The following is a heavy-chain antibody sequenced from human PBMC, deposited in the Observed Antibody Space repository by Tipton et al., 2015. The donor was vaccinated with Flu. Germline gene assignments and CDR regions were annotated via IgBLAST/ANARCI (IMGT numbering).Heavy chain of an antibody. CDR3: ARDLVPDTAMPEGASDY. Sequence: QLVQSGPEVKKPGASVKVSCEASGYTFTSNGISWVRQAPGQGLEWLGWINAYNGNTVYAQKVQYRVTLTRDTSMSTTYMELRSLRSDDTAVYFCARDLVPDTAMPEGASDYWGQGTLVTVSS. D-gene: IGHD5-18*01. CDR2: INAYNGNT. CDR1: GYTFTSNG. V-gene: IGHV1-18*04. J-gene: IGHJ4*02.